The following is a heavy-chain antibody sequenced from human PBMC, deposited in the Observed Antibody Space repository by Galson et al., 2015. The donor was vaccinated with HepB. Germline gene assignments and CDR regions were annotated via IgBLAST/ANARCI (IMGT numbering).Heavy chain of an antibody. CDR2: IYYSGSI. CDR3: ARGSRVGKYCSGGSCYDY. Sequence: TLSLTCTVSGGSISSGGYYWSWIRQHPGKGLEWIGYIYYSGSIYYNPSLKSRVTISVDTSKNQFSLKLSSVTAADTAVYYCARGSRVGKYCSGGSCYDYWGQGTLVTVSS. D-gene: IGHD2-15*01. CDR1: GGSISSGGYY. J-gene: IGHJ4*02. V-gene: IGHV4-31*03.